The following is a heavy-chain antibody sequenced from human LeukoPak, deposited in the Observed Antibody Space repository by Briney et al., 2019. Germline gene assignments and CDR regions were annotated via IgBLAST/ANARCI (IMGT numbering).Heavy chain of an antibody. V-gene: IGHV1-8*01. CDR3: ARGQVVLRFLEWLLLEGFDP. Sequence: GASVKVSCKASGYTFTSYDINWVRQATGQGLEWIGWMNPNSGNTGYAQKFQGRVTMTRNTSISTAYMELSSLRSEDTAVYYCARGQVVLRFLEWLLLEGFDPWGQGTLVTVSS. CDR2: MNPNSGNT. CDR1: GYTFTSYD. J-gene: IGHJ5*02. D-gene: IGHD3-3*01.